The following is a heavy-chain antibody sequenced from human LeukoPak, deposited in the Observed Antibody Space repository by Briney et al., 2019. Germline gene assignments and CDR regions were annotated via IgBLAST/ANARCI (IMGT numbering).Heavy chain of an antibody. CDR3: ARAGSWFHYYDSSGYYPDY. CDR1: GITVSTNY. D-gene: IGHD3-22*01. V-gene: IGHV3-53*01. Sequence: PGGSLRLSCAASGITVSTNYMSWVRQAPGKGLEWVSMLYADGETHYADSARGRFTISRDNAKNSLYLQMNSLRAEDTAVYYCARAGSWFHYYDSSGYYPDYWGQGTLVTVSS. CDR2: LYADGET. J-gene: IGHJ4*02.